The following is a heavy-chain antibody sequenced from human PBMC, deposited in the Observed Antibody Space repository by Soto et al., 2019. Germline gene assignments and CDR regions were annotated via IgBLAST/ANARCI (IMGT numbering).Heavy chain of an antibody. V-gene: IGHV4-30-2*01. CDR3: AKDILHCSSTSCYTGFSAACFDY. Sequence: SETLSLTCAVSGGSISSGGYSWSWIRQPPGKGLEWIGYIYHSGSTYYNPSLKSRVTISVDRSKNQFSLKLSSVTAADTAVYYCAKDILHCSSTSCYTGFSAACFDYWGQGTLVTAPQ. CDR1: GGSISSGGYS. D-gene: IGHD2-2*02. CDR2: IYHSGST. J-gene: IGHJ4*02.